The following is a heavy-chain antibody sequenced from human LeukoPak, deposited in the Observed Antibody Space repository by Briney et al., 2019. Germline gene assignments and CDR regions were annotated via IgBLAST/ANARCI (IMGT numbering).Heavy chain of an antibody. D-gene: IGHD2-21*02. V-gene: IGHV4-30-2*01. J-gene: IGHJ2*01. CDR3: ARVAVTAPKSYWYFDL. Sequence: SQTLSLTCSVSGDSITSSGYYWSWFRQPSGKGLEWIGFVYPKGTTFYNPSLKSRVTISVDRSKNQFSLNLTSVTAADTAVYHCARVAVTAPKSYWYFDLWGRGTLVTVSS. CDR2: VYPKGTT. CDR1: GDSITSSGYY.